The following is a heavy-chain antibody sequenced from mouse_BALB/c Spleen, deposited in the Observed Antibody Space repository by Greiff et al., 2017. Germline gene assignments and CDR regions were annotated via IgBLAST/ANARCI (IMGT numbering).Heavy chain of an antibody. CDR1: GYSITSDYA. CDR2: ISYSGST. CDR3: ARRGGNHWYFDV. Sequence: EVQRVESGPGLVKPSQSLSLTCTVTGYSITSDYAWNWIRQFPGNKLEWMGYISYSGSTSYNPSLKSRISITRDTSKNQFFLQLNSVTTEDTATYYCARRGGNHWYFDVWGAGTTVTVSS. D-gene: IGHD2-1*01. V-gene: IGHV3-2*02. J-gene: IGHJ1*01.